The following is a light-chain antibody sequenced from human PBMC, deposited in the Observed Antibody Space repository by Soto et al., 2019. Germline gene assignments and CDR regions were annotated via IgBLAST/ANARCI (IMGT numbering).Light chain of an antibody. Sequence: QSALAQPRSVSGSPGQSVTISCTGTSSDVGGFNSVSWYQQHPGKAPKLMIYDVNKRPSGVPDRFSGSKSGSTASLTISGLQAEDEADYYCCSYAGSSTYVFGTGTKVTVL. J-gene: IGLJ1*01. CDR1: SSDVGGFNS. CDR3: CSYAGSSTYV. CDR2: DVN. V-gene: IGLV2-11*01.